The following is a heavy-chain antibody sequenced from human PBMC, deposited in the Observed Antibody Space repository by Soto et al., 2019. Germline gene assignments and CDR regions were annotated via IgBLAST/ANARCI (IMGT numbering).Heavy chain of an antibody. CDR2: IWYDGSNR. D-gene: IGHD2-2*01. CDR1: GFTFSSYG. Sequence: GGSLRLSCAASGFTFSSYGMHWVRQAPGKGLEWVAVIWYDGSNRYYADSVKGRFTISRDNSKNTLYLQMNSLRAEDTAVYYCATDRWLLEFLPLSQLFLLAVRAQRTTAPVSS. V-gene: IGHV3-33*01. CDR3: ATDRWLLEFLPLSQLFLLAV. J-gene: IGHJ6*02.